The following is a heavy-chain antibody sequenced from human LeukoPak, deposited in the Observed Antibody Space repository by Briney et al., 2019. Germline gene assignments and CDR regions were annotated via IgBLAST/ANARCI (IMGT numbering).Heavy chain of an antibody. V-gene: IGHV3-30-3*01. CDR3: AGGPDGYNFLGDY. CDR1: GFTFSSYS. D-gene: IGHD5-24*01. CDR2: ISYDGSNR. Sequence: GGSLRLSCAASGFTFSSYSIHWVRQAPGKGLEWVAVISYDGSNRYYADSVKGRFTISRDNSKNTLYLQMDSLRAEDTALYYCAGGPDGYNFLGDYWGQGTLVTVSS. J-gene: IGHJ4*02.